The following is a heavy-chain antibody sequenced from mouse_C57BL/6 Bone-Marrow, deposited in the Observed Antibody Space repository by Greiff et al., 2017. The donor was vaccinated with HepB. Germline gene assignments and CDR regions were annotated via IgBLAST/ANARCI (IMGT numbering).Heavy chain of an antibody. V-gene: IGHV1-85*01. CDR3: ARSRGKKPFDY. CDR1: GYTFTSYD. Sequence: QVHVKQSGPELVKPGASVKLSCKASGYTFTSYDINWVKQRPGQGLEWIGWIYPRDGSTKYNEKFKGKATLTVDTSSSTAYMELHSLTSEDSAVYFCARSRGKKPFDYWGQGTTLTVSS. J-gene: IGHJ2*01. CDR2: IYPRDGST.